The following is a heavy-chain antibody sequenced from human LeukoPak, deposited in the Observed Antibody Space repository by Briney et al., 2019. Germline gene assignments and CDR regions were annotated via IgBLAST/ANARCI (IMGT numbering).Heavy chain of an antibody. V-gene: IGHV3-21*01. J-gene: IGHJ3*02. CDR1: GFTFSSYS. Sequence: GGSLRLSRAASGFTFSSYSMNWVRQAPGKGLEWVSSISSSSSYIYYADSVKGRFTISRDNAKNSLYLQMNSLRAEDTAVYYCARGSIAVAAAFDIWGQGTMVTVSS. D-gene: IGHD6-19*01. CDR2: ISSSSSYI. CDR3: ARGSIAVAAAFDI.